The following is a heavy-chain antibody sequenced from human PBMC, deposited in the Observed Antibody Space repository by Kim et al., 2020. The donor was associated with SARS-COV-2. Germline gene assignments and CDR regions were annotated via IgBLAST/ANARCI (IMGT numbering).Heavy chain of an antibody. CDR2: ISGGGGST. D-gene: IGHD5-12*01. CDR1: GFTFSSYA. CDR3: AKSNGYSGYDEDNYYYYGMDV. Sequence: GGSLRLSCAASGFTFSSYAMSWVRQAPGKGLEWVSAISGGGGSTYYADSVKGRFTISRDNSKNTLYLQMNSLRAEDTAVYYCAKSNGYSGYDEDNYYYYGMDVWGQGTTVTVSS. J-gene: IGHJ6*02. V-gene: IGHV3-23*01.